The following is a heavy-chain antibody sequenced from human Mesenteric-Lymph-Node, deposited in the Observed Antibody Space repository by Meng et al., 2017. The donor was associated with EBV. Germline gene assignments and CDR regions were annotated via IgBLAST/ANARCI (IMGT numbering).Heavy chain of an antibody. J-gene: IGHJ5*02. CDR3: ARDYDCSSTSCSQGECWFDP. V-gene: IGHV4-39*07. Sequence: KPSVTMSFTPPDSGVYTRINFYCRGCIRQPPGKGLEWIGSIYYRASTYYNPSLKSRVTISVDMSNNQFSLKLSSVTAADTAVYYCARDYDCSSTSCSQGECWFDPWGQGTLVTVSS. CDR2: IYYRAST. D-gene: IGHD2-2*01. CDR1: GVYTRINFYC.